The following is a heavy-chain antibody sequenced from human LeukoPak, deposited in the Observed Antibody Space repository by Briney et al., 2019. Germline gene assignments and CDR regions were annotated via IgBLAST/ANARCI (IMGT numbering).Heavy chain of an antibody. J-gene: IGHJ5*02. D-gene: IGHD3-10*01. Sequence: SETLPLTCAVYGGSFSGYYWSWIRQPPGKGLEWIGEINHSGSTNYNPSLKSRVTISVDTSKNQFSLKLSSVTAADTAVYYCARGRGYYYGSGSYYPYNWFDPWGQGTLVTVSS. CDR3: ARGRGYYYGSGSYYPYNWFDP. CDR2: INHSGST. V-gene: IGHV4-34*01. CDR1: GGSFSGYY.